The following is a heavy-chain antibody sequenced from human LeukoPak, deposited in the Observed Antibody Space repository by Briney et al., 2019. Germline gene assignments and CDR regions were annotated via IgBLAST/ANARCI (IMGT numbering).Heavy chain of an antibody. V-gene: IGHV4-59*01. J-gene: IGHJ4*02. Sequence: SETLSLTCTVSGGSISSYYWSWIRQPPGQGLEWIGYIYYSGSTNYNPSLKSRVTISVDTSKNQFSLKLSSVTAADTAVYYCARLHGTDFDYWGQGTLVTVSS. D-gene: IGHD3-10*01. CDR2: IYYSGST. CDR1: GGSISSYY. CDR3: ARLHGTDFDY.